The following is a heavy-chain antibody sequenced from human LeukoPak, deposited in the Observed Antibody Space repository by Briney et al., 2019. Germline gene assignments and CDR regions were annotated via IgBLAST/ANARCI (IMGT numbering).Heavy chain of an antibody. V-gene: IGHV3-30*03. CDR3: ARSRYDSSGYYGIIGN. D-gene: IGHD3-22*01. J-gene: IGHJ4*02. CDR1: GFTFNSFG. CDR2: ISYDGSNK. Sequence: GGSLRLSCATSGFTFNSFGMHWARQAPGKGLEWVAFISYDGSNKDYADSVKGRFTISRDNSKNTLFLRMNSLRVEDTAVYYCARSRYDSSGYYGIIGNWGQGTLVTVSS.